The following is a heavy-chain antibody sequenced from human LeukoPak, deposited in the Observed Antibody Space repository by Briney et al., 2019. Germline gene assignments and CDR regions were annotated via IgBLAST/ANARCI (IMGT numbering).Heavy chain of an antibody. D-gene: IGHD3-16*02. J-gene: IGHJ4*02. V-gene: IGHV4-59*01. CDR3: AKYVWGSYPTFEDY. CDR1: GGSISSYY. Sequence: SETLSLTCTVPGGSISSYYWSWIRQPPGKGLEWIGYISYSGSTNYNPSLKSRVTISVATSKNQFSLKLSSVTAADTAVYYCAKYVWGSYPTFEDYWGQGTLVTVSS. CDR2: ISYSGST.